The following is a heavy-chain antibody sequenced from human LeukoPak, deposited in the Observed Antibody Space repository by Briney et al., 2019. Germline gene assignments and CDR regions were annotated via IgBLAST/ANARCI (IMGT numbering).Heavy chain of an antibody. V-gene: IGHV4-59*01. D-gene: IGHD3-22*01. Sequence: SETLSLTCTVSGGSISSYYWSWIRQPPGKGLEWIGYIYYSGSTNYNPSLKSRVTISVDTSKNQFSLKLSSVTAADPAVYYCARRDDSSGYHKIFDYWGPGTLVTVSS. CDR1: GGSISSYY. CDR2: IYYSGST. CDR3: ARRDDSSGYHKIFDY. J-gene: IGHJ4*02.